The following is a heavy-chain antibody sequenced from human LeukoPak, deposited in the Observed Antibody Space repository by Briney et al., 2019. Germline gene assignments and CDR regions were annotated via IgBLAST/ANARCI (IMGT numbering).Heavy chain of an antibody. CDR1: GLTLSKYG. Sequence: GGSLRLSCAVSGLTLSKYGMRWVRQAGGKGGEWGAGISKSGGKTKYADSVQGRFTISRDNPKNTLYLQMNSLRAEDTAVYFCAKRGVVIRVILVGFHKEAYYFESWGQGALVTVSS. D-gene: IGHD3/OR15-3a*01. J-gene: IGHJ4*02. CDR3: AKRGVVIRVILVGFHKEAYYFES. CDR2: ISKSGGKT. V-gene: IGHV3-23*01.